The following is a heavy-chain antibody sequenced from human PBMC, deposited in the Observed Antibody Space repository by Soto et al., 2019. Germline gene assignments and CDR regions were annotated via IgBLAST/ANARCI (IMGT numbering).Heavy chain of an antibody. CDR1: GGTFSSYA. CDR2: IIPIFATA. CDR3: ASPPSSSRYYYGMDV. D-gene: IGHD6-13*01. V-gene: IGHV1-69*13. J-gene: IGHJ6*02. Sequence: GASVKVSCKASGGTFSSYAISWVRQAPGQGLEWMGGIIPIFATANYAQKFQGRVTITADESTSTAYMELSSLRSEDTAVYYCASPPSSSRYYYGMDVWGQGTTVTVS.